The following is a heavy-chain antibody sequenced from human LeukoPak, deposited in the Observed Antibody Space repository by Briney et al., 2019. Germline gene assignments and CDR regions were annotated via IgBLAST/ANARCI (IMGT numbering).Heavy chain of an antibody. J-gene: IGHJ4*02. V-gene: IGHV3-21*01. CDR2: ISSSSSYI. CDR1: GFTFSSYS. Sequence: PGGSLRLSCAASGFTFSSYSMNWVRQAPGKGLEWVSSISSSSSYIYYADSVKGRFTISRDNAKNSLYLQMNSLRAEDTAVYYCARDETIAAAGRGVDYWGQGTLVTVSS. CDR3: ARDETIAAAGRGVDY. D-gene: IGHD6-13*01.